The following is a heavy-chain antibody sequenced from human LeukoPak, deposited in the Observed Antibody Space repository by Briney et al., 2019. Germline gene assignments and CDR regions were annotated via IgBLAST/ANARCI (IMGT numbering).Heavy chain of an antibody. CDR1: GFTFSKFP. J-gene: IGHJ3*02. CDR3: AKSLFTSATGTGRAFHI. Sequence: PGGSLRLSCAASGFTFSKFPMGWVRQAQGRGMGWVSAFSASGDVTFYADSLRGRFTISRDNSKSTLYLQMNGLRAEDTAIFYCAKSLFTSATGTGRAFHIWGQGTRVTVSS. CDR2: FSASGDVT. V-gene: IGHV3-23*01. D-gene: IGHD1-1*01.